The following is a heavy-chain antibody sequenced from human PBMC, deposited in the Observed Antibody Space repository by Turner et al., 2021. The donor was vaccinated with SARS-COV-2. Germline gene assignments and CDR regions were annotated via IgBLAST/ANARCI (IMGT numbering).Heavy chain of an antibody. Sequence: QLQLQESGSGLVKPSETLSLTCTVSGGSISSSSYYWGWIRQPLGKGLEGIGSSYYSGSTSYNPSIKRRVTISVDTSKNQFSLKLTSVTAADTAVYFCARHWGVAAAAYLARFDPWGQGTLVTVSS. J-gene: IGHJ5*02. D-gene: IGHD6-13*01. V-gene: IGHV4-39*01. CDR1: GGSISSSSYY. CDR2: SYYSGST. CDR3: ARHWGVAAAAYLARFDP.